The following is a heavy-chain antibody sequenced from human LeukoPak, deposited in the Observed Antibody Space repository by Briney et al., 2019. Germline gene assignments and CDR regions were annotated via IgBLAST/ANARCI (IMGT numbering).Heavy chain of an antibody. CDR3: AYSSGYSYFDY. D-gene: IGHD3-22*01. J-gene: IGHJ4*02. Sequence: GGSLRLSCAASGFTFSSYWMSWVRQAPGKGLEWVANIKQDGSEKYYVDSVKGRFTISRDNAKNSLYLQMNSLRAEDAAVYYCAYSSGYSYFDYWGQGTLVTVSS. CDR2: IKQDGSEK. V-gene: IGHV3-7*01. CDR1: GFTFSSYW.